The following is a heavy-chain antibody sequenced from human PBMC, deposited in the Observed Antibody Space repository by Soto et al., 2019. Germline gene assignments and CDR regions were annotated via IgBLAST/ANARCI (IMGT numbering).Heavy chain of an antibody. J-gene: IGHJ6*03. D-gene: IGHD2-15*01. V-gene: IGHV4-31*03. CDR2: IYYSGST. CDR1: GGSISSGGYY. CDR3: ARGSRGEYCSGGSCSEYYYYMDV. Sequence: SETLSLTCTVSGGSISSGGYYWSWIRQHPGKGLEWIGYIYYSGSTYYNPSLKSRVTISVDTSKNQFPLKLSSVTAADTAVYYCARGSRGEYCSGGSCSEYYYYMDVWGKGTTVTVSS.